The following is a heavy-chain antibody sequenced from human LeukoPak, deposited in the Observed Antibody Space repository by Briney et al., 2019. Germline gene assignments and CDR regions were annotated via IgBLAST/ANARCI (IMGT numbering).Heavy chain of an antibody. Sequence: GTSLRLSCVVSGFTISIHGMHWVRQAPGKGLEWVGRIKSKTHGGTTDYAAAVKGRFTISRDDSKSTLYLQMNSLKTEDTALYYCTTWNYDILTGYSIWGQGTLVTVSS. J-gene: IGHJ4*02. CDR1: GFTISIHG. D-gene: IGHD3-9*01. CDR2: IKSKTHGGTT. V-gene: IGHV3-15*07. CDR3: TTWNYDILTGYSI.